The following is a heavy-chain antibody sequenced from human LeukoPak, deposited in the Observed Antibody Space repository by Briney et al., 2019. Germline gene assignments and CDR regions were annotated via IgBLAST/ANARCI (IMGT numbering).Heavy chain of an antibody. J-gene: IGHJ4*02. CDR1: GGSFSGYY. Sequence: SETLSLTFAVYGGSFSGYYWSWIRQPPGKGLEWIGEINHSGSTNYNPSLKSRVTISVDTSKNQFSLKLSSVTAADTAVYYCAILDYVWGSSLDWGQGTLVTVSS. CDR3: AILDYVWGSSLD. V-gene: IGHV4-34*01. CDR2: INHSGST. D-gene: IGHD3-16*01.